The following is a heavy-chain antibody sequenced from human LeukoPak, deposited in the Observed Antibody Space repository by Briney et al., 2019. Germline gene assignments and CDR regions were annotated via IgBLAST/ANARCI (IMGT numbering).Heavy chain of an antibody. CDR2: IASSGRST. J-gene: IGHJ3*01. Sequence: GGSLRLSCAASGFNFNDAAMTRVRQAPGKGLEWVSLIASSGRSTYYTDSVRGRFTISRDNSKKTLSLQMNSLRVEDTAIYYCAKDIQLSAWGLGTMVTVSS. V-gene: IGHV3-23*01. D-gene: IGHD5-24*01. CDR1: GFNFNDAA. CDR3: AKDIQLSA.